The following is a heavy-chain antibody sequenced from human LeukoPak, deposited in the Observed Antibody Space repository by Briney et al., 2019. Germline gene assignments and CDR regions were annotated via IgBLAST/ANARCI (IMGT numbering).Heavy chain of an antibody. V-gene: IGHV1-69*05. D-gene: IGHD3-10*01. CDR3: ARDRESNFDL. CDR1: GGTFSSYA. Sequence: ASVKVSCKASGGTFSSYAISWVRQAPGQGLEWMGGIIPIFGTANYAQKFQGRVTITTDESTSTAYMELSSLRSEDTAVYYCARDRESNFDLWGRGTLVTVSS. J-gene: IGHJ2*01. CDR2: IIPIFGTA.